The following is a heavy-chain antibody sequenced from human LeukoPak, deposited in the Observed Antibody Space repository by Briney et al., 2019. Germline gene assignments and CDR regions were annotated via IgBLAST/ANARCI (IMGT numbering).Heavy chain of an antibody. J-gene: IGHJ4*02. CDR1: GGTFSSYT. Sequence: ASVKVSCKASGGTFSSYTISWVRQAPGQGLEWMGRIIPILGIANYAQEFQGRVTITADKSTSTAYMELSSLRSEDTAVYYCATPEGNSGWYNRVGLDYWGQGTLVTVSS. CDR3: ATPEGNSGWYNRVGLDY. V-gene: IGHV1-69*02. CDR2: IIPILGIA. D-gene: IGHD6-19*01.